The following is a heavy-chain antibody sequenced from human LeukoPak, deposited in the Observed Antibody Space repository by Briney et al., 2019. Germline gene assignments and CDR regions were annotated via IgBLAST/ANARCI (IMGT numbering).Heavy chain of an antibody. J-gene: IGHJ4*02. D-gene: IGHD3-16*02. V-gene: IGHV3-30*02. Sequence: PGGSLRLSCAASGFTFSSYGTHWVRQAPGKGLEWVAFIRYDGSNKYYADSVKGRFTISRDNSKNTLYLQMNSLRAEDTAVYYCAVAAYDYVWGSYRRGYYFDYWGQGTLVTVSS. CDR1: GFTFSSYG. CDR2: IRYDGSNK. CDR3: AVAAYDYVWGSYRRGYYFDY.